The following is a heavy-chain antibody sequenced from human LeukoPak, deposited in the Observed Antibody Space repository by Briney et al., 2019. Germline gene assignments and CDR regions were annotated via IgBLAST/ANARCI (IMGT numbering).Heavy chain of an antibody. CDR3: AKSGGRGVVVITYFDY. CDR1: GFIFSDYY. CDR2: ISGSGGST. D-gene: IGHD3-22*01. J-gene: IGHJ4*02. Sequence: LPGGSLRLSCAASGFIFSDYYMSWIRQAPGKGLEWVSAISGSGGSTYYADSVKGRFTISRDNSKNTLYLQMNSLRAEDTAVYYCAKSGGRGVVVITYFDYWGQGTLVIVSS. V-gene: IGHV3-23*01.